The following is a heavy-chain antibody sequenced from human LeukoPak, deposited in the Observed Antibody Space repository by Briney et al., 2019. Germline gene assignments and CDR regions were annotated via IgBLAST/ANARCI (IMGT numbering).Heavy chain of an antibody. J-gene: IGHJ3*02. CDR3: ARRGSYYGGAFDI. Sequence: ASVKVSFKASGYAFTSYGISWVRQAPGQALEWMGWISAYNGNTNYTQKLQGRVTMTTDTSTSTAYMELRSLRSDDTAVYYCARRGSYYGGAFDIWGQGTMVTVSS. D-gene: IGHD1-26*01. CDR1: GYAFTSYG. V-gene: IGHV1-18*01. CDR2: ISAYNGNT.